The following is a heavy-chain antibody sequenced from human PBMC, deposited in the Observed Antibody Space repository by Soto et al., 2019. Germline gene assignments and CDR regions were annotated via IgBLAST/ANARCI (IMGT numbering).Heavy chain of an antibody. V-gene: IGHV1-69*13. J-gene: IGHJ6*02. Sequence: ASVKVSCKASGGTFSSYAISWVRQAPGQGHEWMGGIIPIFGTANYAQKFQGRVTITADESTSTAYMELSSLRSEDTAVYYCARGRGTIFGVVIGRYGMDVWGQGTTVTVSS. CDR2: IIPIFGTA. CDR1: GGTFSSYA. D-gene: IGHD3-3*01. CDR3: ARGRGTIFGVVIGRYGMDV.